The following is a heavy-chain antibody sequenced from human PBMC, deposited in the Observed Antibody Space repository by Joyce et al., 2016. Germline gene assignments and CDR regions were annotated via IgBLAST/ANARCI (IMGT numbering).Heavy chain of an antibody. J-gene: IGHJ4*02. CDR3: TTADFWSGYIDY. Sequence: EVQLVESGGGLVKPGGSLRLSCAASGFTFSNAWMSWVCQAPGKGLEWVGHIKSKTDGGTTDYAAPVKGRFTISRDDTKNTQYLQMNSLKTEDTAVYYCTTADFWSGYIDYWGQGTLVTVSS. CDR2: IKSKTDGGTT. D-gene: IGHD3-3*01. CDR1: GFTFSNAW. V-gene: IGHV3-15*01.